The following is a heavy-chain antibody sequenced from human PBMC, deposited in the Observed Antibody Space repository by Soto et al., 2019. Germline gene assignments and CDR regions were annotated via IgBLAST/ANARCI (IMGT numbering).Heavy chain of an antibody. D-gene: IGHD2-2*01. J-gene: IGHJ6*03. CDR3: AKALGYCSSTSCYGYYYYYMDV. Sequence: EVQLLESGGGLVQPGGSLRLSCAASGFTFSSYAMSWVRQAPGKGLEWVSAISGSGGSTYYADSVKGRFTISRDNSKNTLYLQMNSLRAEDMAVYYCAKALGYCSSTSCYGYYYYYMDVWGKGTTVTVSS. CDR2: ISGSGGST. V-gene: IGHV3-23*01. CDR1: GFTFSSYA.